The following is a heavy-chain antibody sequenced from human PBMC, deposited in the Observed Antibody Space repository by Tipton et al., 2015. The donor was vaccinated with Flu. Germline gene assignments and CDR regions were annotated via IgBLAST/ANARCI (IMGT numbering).Heavy chain of an antibody. J-gene: IGHJ4*02. CDR3: ARDYCSGGICYPDY. Sequence: TLSLTCTVSGDSINNYYWSWIRQPPGKGLEWLGYIYYTGSTNYSPSLKSRVTISIDTSKNQFSLKLSSVTAADTAVYYCARDYCSGGICYPDYWGQGTLVAVSS. CDR1: GDSINNYY. V-gene: IGHV4-59*12. D-gene: IGHD2-15*01. CDR2: IYYTGST.